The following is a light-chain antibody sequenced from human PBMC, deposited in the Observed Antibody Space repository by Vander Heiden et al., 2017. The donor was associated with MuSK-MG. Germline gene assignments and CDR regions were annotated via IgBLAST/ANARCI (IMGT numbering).Light chain of an antibody. V-gene: IGKV1-39*01. CDR1: QTISSY. Sequence: DIQMTQSPSSLSASVGDRVTITCRASQTISSYLNWYQQIPGRAPKLLIYAASRLQSGVPSRFSGSGSGTDFILTISSLQPEDFATYYCQQSSSAPLTFGGGTKVEIK. CDR3: QQSSSAPLT. CDR2: AAS. J-gene: IGKJ4*01.